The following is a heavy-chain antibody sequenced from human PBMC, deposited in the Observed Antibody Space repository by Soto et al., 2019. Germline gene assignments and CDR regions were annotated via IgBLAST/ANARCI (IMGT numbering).Heavy chain of an antibody. CDR3: AKDWGNVVVVGATRGAYYGRDV. D-gene: IGHD2-15*01. Sequence: PGGSLRLSCAASGFTFSSYGMHWVRQAPGKGLEWVAVISYDGSNKYYADSVKGRFTISRDNSKNTLYLQMNSLRAEDTAVYYCAKDWGNVVVVGATRGAYYGRDVWGQGTTVTVSS. CDR2: ISYDGSNK. J-gene: IGHJ6*02. V-gene: IGHV3-30*18. CDR1: GFTFSSYG.